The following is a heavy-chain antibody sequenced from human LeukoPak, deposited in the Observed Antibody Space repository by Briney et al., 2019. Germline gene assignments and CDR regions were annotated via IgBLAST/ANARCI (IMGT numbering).Heavy chain of an antibody. Sequence: GGCLRLSCAAAGFKFDDYDMGWVRQVAGRGLEWVAGVTSDGGNTGYVDSVKGRFAISRDNTKNSLFLQMDSLRNDGTALYYCARDPFCSSTTRGSSDDRSDTWGEGTLVTVSP. D-gene: IGHD2/OR15-2a*01. V-gene: IGHV3-20*04. CDR3: ARDPFCSSTTRGSSDDRSDT. J-gene: IGHJ5*02. CDR1: GFKFDDYD. CDR2: VTSDGGNT.